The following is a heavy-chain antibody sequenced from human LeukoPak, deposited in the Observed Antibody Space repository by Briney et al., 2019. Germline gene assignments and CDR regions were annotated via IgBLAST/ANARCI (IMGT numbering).Heavy chain of an antibody. V-gene: IGHV3-11*06. CDR2: ISSSSSYT. D-gene: IGHD3-9*01. J-gene: IGHJ4*02. CDR3: ARGPPTYDILTGYIDY. Sequence: RAGGSLRLSCAASGFTFSDYYMSWIRQAPGKGLEWVSYISSSSSYTNYADSVKGRFTIPRDNAKNSLYLQMNSLRAEDTAVYYCARGPPTYDILTGYIDYWGQGTLVTVSS. CDR1: GFTFSDYY.